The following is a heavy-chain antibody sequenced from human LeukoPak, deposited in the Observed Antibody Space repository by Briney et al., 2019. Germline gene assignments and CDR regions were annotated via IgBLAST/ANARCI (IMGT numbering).Heavy chain of an antibody. CDR3: ARVVGGVGLDY. J-gene: IGHJ4*02. Sequence: PSETLSLTCTVSGGSISGYYWTWIRQPPGEALEYIGCIYYTGSTNYNPSLNSRVTISVDTSKNQFALELSSVTAADTAVYYCARVVGGVGLDYWGQGTLVTVSS. D-gene: IGHD3-16*01. CDR1: GGSISGYY. V-gene: IGHV4-59*01. CDR2: IYYTGST.